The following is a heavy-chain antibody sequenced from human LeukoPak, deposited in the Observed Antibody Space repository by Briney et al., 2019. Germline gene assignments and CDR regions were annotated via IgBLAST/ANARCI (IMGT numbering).Heavy chain of an antibody. J-gene: IGHJ3*02. Sequence: PGGSLRLSCAASGFTVSRNYMSWVRQAPGKGLVWVSIIYSGGSTYYADSVKGRFTISRDISKNTLHLQMNSLRAEDTAVYYCAGLMDDSSGYFPDAFDIWGQGTMVTVSS. V-gene: IGHV3-66*04. CDR3: AGLMDDSSGYFPDAFDI. CDR2: IYSGGST. CDR1: GFTVSRNY. D-gene: IGHD3-22*01.